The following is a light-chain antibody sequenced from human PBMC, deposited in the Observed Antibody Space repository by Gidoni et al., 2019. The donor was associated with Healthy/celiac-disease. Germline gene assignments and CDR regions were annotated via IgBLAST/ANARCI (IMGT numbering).Light chain of an antibody. CDR3: QQYANLPIT. V-gene: IGKV1-33*01. CDR2: DAS. J-gene: IGKJ5*01. Sequence: DMQMTQSPSSLSASVGDRVTITCPASKDISNYLNWYQQKPGKAPKLLIYDASNLETGFPSRFSGSGSGTDFTFTISSLQPEDIATYYCQQYANLPITFGQGTRLEIK. CDR1: KDISNY.